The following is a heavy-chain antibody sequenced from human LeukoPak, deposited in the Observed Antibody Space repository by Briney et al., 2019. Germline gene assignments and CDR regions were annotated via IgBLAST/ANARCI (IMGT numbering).Heavy chain of an antibody. CDR3: ARARRTTVNWFDP. V-gene: IGHV3-21*01. J-gene: IGHJ5*02. Sequence: PGGSLRLSCAAPGFTFSSYSMNWVRQAPGKGLEWVSSISSSSSYIYYADSVRGRFTISRDNAKNSLYLQMNSLRAEDTAVYYCARARRTTVNWFDPWGQGTLVTVSS. CDR1: GFTFSSYS. D-gene: IGHD4-17*01. CDR2: ISSSSSYI.